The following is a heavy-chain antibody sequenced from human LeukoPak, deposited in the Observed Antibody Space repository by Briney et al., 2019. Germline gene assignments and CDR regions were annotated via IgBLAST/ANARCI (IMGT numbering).Heavy chain of an antibody. Sequence: GGSLRLSCAASGFTFINYGMHWVRQAPGKGLEWVAFIQYSGNNKYYADSVKGRFTISRDNSKNTLYLQMNSLRAEDTAVYYCAKDLMVVAAINWFDPWGQGTLVTVSS. CDR1: GFTFINYG. D-gene: IGHD2-15*01. CDR2: IQYSGNNK. CDR3: AKDLMVVAAINWFDP. V-gene: IGHV3-30*02. J-gene: IGHJ5*02.